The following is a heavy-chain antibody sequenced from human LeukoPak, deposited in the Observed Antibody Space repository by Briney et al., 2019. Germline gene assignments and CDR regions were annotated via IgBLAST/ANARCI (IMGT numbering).Heavy chain of an antibody. Sequence: SETLSLTCAVSGYSISSGYYWGWIRQPPGKGLEWIGSIYHSGSTYYNPSLKSRVTISVDTSKNQFSLNLRSVTAADTAVYYCARSLSTAGIDYWGQGTLVTVSS. CDR1: GYSISSGYY. D-gene: IGHD2-2*01. J-gene: IGHJ4*02. CDR3: ARSLSTAGIDY. V-gene: IGHV4-38-2*01. CDR2: IYHSGST.